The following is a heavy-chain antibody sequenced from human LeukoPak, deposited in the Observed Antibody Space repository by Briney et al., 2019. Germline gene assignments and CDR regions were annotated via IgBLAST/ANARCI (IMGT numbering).Heavy chain of an antibody. CDR1: GGSLSGYY. V-gene: IGHV4-34*01. Sequence: NPSETLSLTCAVYGGSLSGYYGSWIRPPPGKGLEWSGEINHSGSTNYNPSLKSRVTIPVDTSKNQFSLKLSSVTAADPAVYYCASGQDAFDIWGQGTMVTVSS. J-gene: IGHJ3*02. CDR2: INHSGST. CDR3: ASGQDAFDI.